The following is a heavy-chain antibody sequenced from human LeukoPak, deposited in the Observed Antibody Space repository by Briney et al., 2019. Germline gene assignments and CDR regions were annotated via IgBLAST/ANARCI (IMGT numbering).Heavy chain of an antibody. CDR2: IYTSGNT. J-gene: IGHJ5*02. V-gene: IGHV4-4*07. D-gene: IGHD3-22*01. CDR3: ARYYYDSSGPNWFDP. Sequence: SETLSLTCTVSGGSISSYYWSWIRQPAGKGLEWIGRIYTSGNTNYNPSLKSRVTMSVDTSKNQFSLKLSSVTAADTAVYYCARYYYDSSGPNWFDPWGQGTLVTVSS. CDR1: GGSISSYY.